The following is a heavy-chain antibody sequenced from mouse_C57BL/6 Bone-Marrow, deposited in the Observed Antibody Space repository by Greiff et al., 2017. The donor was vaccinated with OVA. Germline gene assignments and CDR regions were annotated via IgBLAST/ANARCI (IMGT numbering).Heavy chain of an antibody. D-gene: IGHD1-1*01. V-gene: IGHV1-5*01. J-gene: IGHJ3*01. CDR3: TRSCYYDSSLWFAD. CDR2: IYLGNSDT. Sequence: VQLKQSGTVLARPGASVKMSCKTSGYTFTSYWMHWVKQRPGPGLEWIGAIYLGNSDTSYNQTFMGKAKLTAVTSASTTYMELSSLTNEDSAVDSCTRSCYYDSSLWFADWGQGTLVTVSA. CDR1: GYTFTSYW.